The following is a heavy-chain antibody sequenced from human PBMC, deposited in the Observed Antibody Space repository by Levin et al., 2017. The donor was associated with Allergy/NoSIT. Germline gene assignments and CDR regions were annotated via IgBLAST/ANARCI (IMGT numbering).Heavy chain of an antibody. CDR1: GFTFSSYW. V-gene: IGHV3-7*01. CDR2: IKQDGSEK. D-gene: IGHD2-21*02. J-gene: IGHJ4*02. CDR3: ARDMSAILPGSDY. Sequence: GGSLRLSCAASGFTFSSYWMSWVRQAPGKGLEWVANIKQDGSEKYYVDSVKGRFTISRDNAKNSLYLQMNSLRAEDTAVYYCARDMSAILPGSDYWGQGTLVTVSS.